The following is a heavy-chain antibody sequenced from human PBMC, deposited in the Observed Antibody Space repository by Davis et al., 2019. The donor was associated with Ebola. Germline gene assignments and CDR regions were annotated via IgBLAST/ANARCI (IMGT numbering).Heavy chain of an antibody. CDR1: GGTFSSYA. D-gene: IGHD4-17*01. Sequence: SVKVSCKASGGTFSSYAISWVRQAPGQGLEWMGGIIPISGTANYAQKFQGRVTITADESTSTAYMELSSLRSEDTAVYYCARDEGDYGDAPGYWGQGTLVTVSS. V-gene: IGHV1-69*13. CDR3: ARDEGDYGDAPGY. CDR2: IIPISGTA. J-gene: IGHJ4*02.